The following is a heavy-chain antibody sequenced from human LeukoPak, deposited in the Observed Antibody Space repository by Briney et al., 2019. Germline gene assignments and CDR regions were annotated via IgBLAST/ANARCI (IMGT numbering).Heavy chain of an antibody. CDR2: ISGSGGST. Sequence: PGGSLRLSCAASGFTFSSYAMSWVRQAPGKGLEWVSAISGSGGSTYYADSVKGRFTISRDNSKNTLYLQMNSLRAEDTAVYYCARDLNRLGIRPSDAFDIWGQGTMVTVSS. CDR1: GFTFSSYA. J-gene: IGHJ3*02. V-gene: IGHV3-23*01. CDR3: ARDLNRLGIRPSDAFDI. D-gene: IGHD7-27*01.